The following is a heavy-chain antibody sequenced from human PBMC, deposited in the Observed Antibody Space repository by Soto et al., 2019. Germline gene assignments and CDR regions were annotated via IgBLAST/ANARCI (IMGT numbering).Heavy chain of an antibody. D-gene: IGHD5-12*01. CDR3: AHVISGYSGYDYFYYGMDV. J-gene: IGHJ6*02. CDR2: IYWDNDK. CDR1: GFSLSTSGVG. V-gene: IGHV2-5*02. Sequence: SGPTLVNPTQTLPLTCTFSGFSLSTSGVGVGWIRQPPGKALECLALIYWDNDKRYSPSLKSRLTITKDTSKNQVVLTMTNMDPVDTATYYCAHVISGYSGYDYFYYGMDVWGQGTTVTVSS.